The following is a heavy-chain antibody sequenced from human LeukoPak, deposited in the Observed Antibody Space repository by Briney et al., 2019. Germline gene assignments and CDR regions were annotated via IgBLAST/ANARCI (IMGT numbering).Heavy chain of an antibody. D-gene: IGHD2-15*01. V-gene: IGHV3-23*01. CDR2: VSLAGIT. Sequence: GGSLRLSCAASGFTFAKYAMSWVRQGPGNGLEWVSAVSLAGITYNADTVKRPSSVSPDNSKITLSLLMNTLRTEDTAVYYCVKESPYPEDNTARIYYFDNWGQGALVTVSP. J-gene: IGHJ4*02. CDR3: VKESPYPEDNTARIYYFDN. CDR1: GFTFAKYA.